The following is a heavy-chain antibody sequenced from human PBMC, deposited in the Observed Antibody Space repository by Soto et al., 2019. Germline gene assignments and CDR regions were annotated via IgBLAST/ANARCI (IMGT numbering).Heavy chain of an antibody. D-gene: IGHD3-10*01. CDR2: INHSGST. Sequence: PSETLSLTCAVYGGSFSGYYWSWIRQPPGKGLEWIGEINHSGSTNYNPSLKSRVTISVDTSKNKFSLKLSYVTAADTAVYYCARERVRGVIYWFDHWGQGTLVTV. CDR3: ARERVRGVIYWFDH. CDR1: GGSFSGYY. V-gene: IGHV4-34*01. J-gene: IGHJ5*02.